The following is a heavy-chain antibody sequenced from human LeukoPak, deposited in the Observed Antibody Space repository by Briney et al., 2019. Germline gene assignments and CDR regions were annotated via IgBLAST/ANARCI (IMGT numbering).Heavy chain of an antibody. CDR3: ARDGYNPIDY. Sequence: SETLSLTCTVSGGSISSSSYYWGWIRPPPGKGLEWIGTIYYSGSTYYNPSRKSRLTISVDTSKNHSSLKLSSVTAADTAVYYCARDGYNPIDYGGQGTLFTVSS. D-gene: IGHD5-24*01. CDR1: GGSISSSSYY. CDR2: IYYSGST. J-gene: IGHJ4*02. V-gene: IGHV4-39*02.